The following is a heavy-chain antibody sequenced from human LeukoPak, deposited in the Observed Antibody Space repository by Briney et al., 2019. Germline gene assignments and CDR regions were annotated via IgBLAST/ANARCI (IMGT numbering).Heavy chain of an antibody. D-gene: IGHD6-19*01. CDR1: GYTFTSYA. CDR3: ARDAVAGSRMDWFDP. CDR2: INTNTGNP. V-gene: IGHV7-4-1*02. J-gene: IGHJ5*02. Sequence: RGASVKVSCKASGYTFTSYAMNWVRQAPGQGLEWMGWINTNTGNPTYAQGFTGRFVFSLDTSVSTAYLQISSLKAEDTAVYYCARDAVAGSRMDWFDPWGQGTLVTVSS.